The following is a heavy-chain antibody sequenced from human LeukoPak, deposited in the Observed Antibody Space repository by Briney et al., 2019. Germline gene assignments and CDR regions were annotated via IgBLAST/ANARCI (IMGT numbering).Heavy chain of an antibody. Sequence: HPGGSLRLSCAASGFSFSIYYMHWVRQAPGKGLVWVSRINSDATETVYADSVRGRFTISRDNAKNSLYLQMNSLRAEDTAVYYCARGIVVVPAAKRGGYYFDYWGQGTLVTVSS. D-gene: IGHD2-2*01. CDR1: GFSFSIYY. V-gene: IGHV3-74*01. CDR3: ARGIVVVPAAKRGGYYFDY. CDR2: INSDATET. J-gene: IGHJ4*02.